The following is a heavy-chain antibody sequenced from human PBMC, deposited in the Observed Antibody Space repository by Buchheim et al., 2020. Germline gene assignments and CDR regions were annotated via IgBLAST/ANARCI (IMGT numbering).Heavy chain of an antibody. CDR1: GFTFSSYA. CDR3: AKAVVYCSGGSCYGGSDYYYYGMDV. CDR2: ISGSGGST. V-gene: IGHV3-23*04. Sequence: EVQLVESGGGLVQPGGSLRLSCAASGFTFSSYAMSWVRQAPGKGLEWVSAISGSGGSTYYADSVKGRFTISRDNSKNTLYLQMNSLRAEDTAVYYCAKAVVYCSGGSCYGGSDYYYYGMDVWGQGTT. J-gene: IGHJ6*02. D-gene: IGHD2-15*01.